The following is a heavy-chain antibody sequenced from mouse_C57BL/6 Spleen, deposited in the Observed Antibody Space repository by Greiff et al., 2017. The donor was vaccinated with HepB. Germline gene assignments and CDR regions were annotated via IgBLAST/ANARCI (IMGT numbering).Heavy chain of an antibody. J-gene: IGHJ4*01. D-gene: IGHD2-4*01. V-gene: IGHV1-82*01. CDR3: ARGGDYDGVYAMDY. CDR1: GYAFSSSW. CDR2: IYPGDGDT. Sequence: QVQLHQQSGPELVKPGASVKISCKASGYAFSSSWMNWVKQRPGKGLEWIGRIYPGDGDTNYNGKFKGKATLTADKSSSTAYMQLSSLTSEDSAVYFCARGGDYDGVYAMDYWGQGTSVTVSS.